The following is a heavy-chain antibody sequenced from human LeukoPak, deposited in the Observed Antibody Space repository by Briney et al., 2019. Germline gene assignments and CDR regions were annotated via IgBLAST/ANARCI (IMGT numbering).Heavy chain of an antibody. V-gene: IGHV3-30*18. Sequence: TGGSLRLSCAASGFTFSRYGMHRVRQAPGKGLEWVAVISYDGTNKYYADSVKGRFTISRDNSKNTLYLQMNSLRAEDTAVYHCAKGPVAGTYGSSDYWGQGTLVTVSS. CDR3: AKGPVAGTYGSSDY. CDR1: GFTFSRYG. CDR2: ISYDGTNK. J-gene: IGHJ4*02. D-gene: IGHD6-19*01.